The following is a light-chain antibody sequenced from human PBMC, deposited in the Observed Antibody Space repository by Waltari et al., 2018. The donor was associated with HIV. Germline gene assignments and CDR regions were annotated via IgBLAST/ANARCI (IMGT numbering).Light chain of an antibody. V-gene: IGLV1-47*01. J-gene: IGLJ2*01. CDR3: AAWDDRLSGRL. CDR1: SSNARNNY. Sequence: QSVLAQPRSVSGTPGQRVNITCSGSSSNARNNYVYWYQQVPGVAPKLLIYWKNQRPSGVPDRFSGSKSGTSASLAISGLRTEDEAEYYCAAWDDRLSGRLFGGGTKVTVL. CDR2: WKN.